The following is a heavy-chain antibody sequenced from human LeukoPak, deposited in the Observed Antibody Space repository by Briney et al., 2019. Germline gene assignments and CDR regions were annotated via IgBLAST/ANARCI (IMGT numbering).Heavy chain of an antibody. CDR1: GFTFSSYE. CDR3: ARSDIVVVVAATNNYYYGMDV. Sequence: GGSLRLSCAASGFTFSSYEMSWVRQAPGKGLEWVSYISSSGSTIYYADSVKGRFTISRDNAKNSLYLQMNSLRAEDTAVYYCARSDIVVVVAATNNYYYGMDVWGQGTTVTVSS. CDR2: ISSSGSTI. D-gene: IGHD2-15*01. J-gene: IGHJ6*02. V-gene: IGHV3-48*03.